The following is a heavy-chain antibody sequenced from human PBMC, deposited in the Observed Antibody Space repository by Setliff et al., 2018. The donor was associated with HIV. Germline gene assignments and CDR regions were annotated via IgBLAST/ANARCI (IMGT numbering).Heavy chain of an antibody. J-gene: IGHJ4*02. CDR2: IYPGDSET. CDR3: ARLLDNSGGWPFDY. CDR1: GYKFTGYW. V-gene: IGHV5-51*01. Sequence: GESLKISCKASGYKFTGYWINWVRQMPGKGLEWMGIIYPGDSETRYSPSFQGQVTIPADKTTNTAYLQWSSLKASDTAMYFCARLLDNSGGWPFDYWGQGTLVTVSS. D-gene: IGHD6-19*01.